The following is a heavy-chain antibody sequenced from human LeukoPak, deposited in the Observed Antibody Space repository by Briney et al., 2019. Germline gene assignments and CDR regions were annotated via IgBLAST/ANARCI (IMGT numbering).Heavy chain of an antibody. CDR3: ARASSGYLAFDI. Sequence: PSETLSLTCTVSGGSISSYYWSWIRQPPGKGLEWIGYIYHSGSTYYNPSLKSRVTISVDRSKNQFSLKLSSVTAADTAVYYCARASSGYLAFDIWGQGTMVTVSS. CDR2: IYHSGST. CDR1: GGSISSYY. J-gene: IGHJ3*02. D-gene: IGHD3-22*01. V-gene: IGHV4-59*12.